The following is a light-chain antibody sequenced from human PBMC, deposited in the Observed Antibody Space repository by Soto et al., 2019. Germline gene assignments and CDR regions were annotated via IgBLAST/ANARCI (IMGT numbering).Light chain of an antibody. CDR1: SSDVGGYNY. CDR2: EVS. CDR3: SSFTRSSTWL. Sequence: QSALTQPASVSGSPGQSITISCTGASSDVGGYNYVSWYQQHPGKAPKLMIYEVSNRPSGTSYRFSGSKSGNTASLTISGLQAEDEADDYCSSFTRSSTWLFGGGTKVTVL. J-gene: IGLJ3*02. V-gene: IGLV2-14*03.